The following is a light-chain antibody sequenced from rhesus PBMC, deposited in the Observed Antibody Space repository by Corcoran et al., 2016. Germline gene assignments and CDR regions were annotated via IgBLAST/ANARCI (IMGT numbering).Light chain of an antibody. CDR1: QGIRSW. J-gene: IGKJ2*01. CDR2: KAS. Sequence: DIQMTQSPSSLSASVGDKVTITCRASQGIRSWLAWYQQKPGKAPKLLIYKASSLQSGAPPRFSGRGSGTDFTLTISSLQPEDFATYYCLQYSSSPYSFGQGTKVEIK. CDR3: LQYSSSPYS. V-gene: IGKV1-22*01.